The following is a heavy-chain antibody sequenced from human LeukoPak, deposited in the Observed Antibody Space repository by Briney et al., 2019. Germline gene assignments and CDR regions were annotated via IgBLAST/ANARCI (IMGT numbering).Heavy chain of an antibody. Sequence: GSLRLSCAASGSTVSSNYMSWVRQAPGKGLEWIGSIYYSGSTYYNPSLKSRVTISVDTSKNQFSLKLSSVTAADTAVYYCARHVYYYYMDVWGKGTTVTVSS. J-gene: IGHJ6*03. CDR3: ARHVYYYYMDV. CDR1: GSTVSSNY. CDR2: IYYSGST. V-gene: IGHV4-39*01.